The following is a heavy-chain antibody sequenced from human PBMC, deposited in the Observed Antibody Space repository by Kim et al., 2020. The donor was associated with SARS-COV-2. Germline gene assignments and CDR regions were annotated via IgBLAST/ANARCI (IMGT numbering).Heavy chain of an antibody. CDR2: IDPIDSRV. J-gene: IGHJ4*02. V-gene: IGHV5-10-1*04. CDR1: GYTFVNYW. Sequence: GESLQISCRASGYTFVNYWINWLRQTPGKGLEWMGRIDPIDSRVIYSASFQGQVTLSTDKSIGTAYLQWSSLKASDTAVYYCERSSYGNRGGDYWGQGTLVTVSS. D-gene: IGHD3-16*01. CDR3: ERSSYGNRGGDY.